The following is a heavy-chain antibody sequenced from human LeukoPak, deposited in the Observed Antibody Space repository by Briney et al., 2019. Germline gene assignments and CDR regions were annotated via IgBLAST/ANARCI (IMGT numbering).Heavy chain of an antibody. Sequence: GGSLRLSCAASGFTFSSYAMSWVRQAPGKGLEGVSAISGSGGSTYYADPVKGRFTISRDNSKNTLYLQMNSLRAEDTAVYYCAKDLSSIEAAGTPPDYWGQGTLVTVSS. CDR1: GFTFSSYA. D-gene: IGHD6-13*01. CDR2: ISGSGGST. CDR3: AKDLSSIEAAGTPPDY. J-gene: IGHJ4*02. V-gene: IGHV3-23*01.